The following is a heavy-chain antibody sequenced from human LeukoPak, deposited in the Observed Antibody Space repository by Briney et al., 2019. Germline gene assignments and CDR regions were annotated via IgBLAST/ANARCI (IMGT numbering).Heavy chain of an antibody. CDR2: IIPIFGTA. CDR1: GGTFSSYA. CDR3: ACSVTTQFQGDY. V-gene: IGHV1-69*13. J-gene: IGHJ4*02. D-gene: IGHD4-17*01. Sequence: SVKVSCKASGGTFSSYAISWVRQAPGQGLEWMGGIIPIFGTANYAQKFQGRVTITADESTSTAYMELSSLRSEDTAVYYCACSVTTQFQGDYWGQGTLVTVSS.